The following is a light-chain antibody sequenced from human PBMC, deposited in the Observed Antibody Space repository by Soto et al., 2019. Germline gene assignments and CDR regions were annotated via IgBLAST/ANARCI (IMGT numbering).Light chain of an antibody. V-gene: IGKV4-1*01. CDR3: QQYYSTPT. CDR2: WAS. Sequence: DILLTPSPDSLSVSLGPRATINYKSSQSVLYSSNNKNYLAWYQQKPGQPPKLLIYWASTRESGVPDRFSGSGSGTDFTLTISSLQAEDVAVYYCQQYYSTPTFGQGTRLEIK. CDR1: QSVLYSSNNKNY. J-gene: IGKJ5*01.